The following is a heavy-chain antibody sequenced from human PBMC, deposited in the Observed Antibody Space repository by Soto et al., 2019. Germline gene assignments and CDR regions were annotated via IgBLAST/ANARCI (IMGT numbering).Heavy chain of an antibody. D-gene: IGHD5-18*01. V-gene: IGHV3-30-3*01. Sequence: QVQLVESGGGVVQPGRSLRLSCAASGFTFSSYAMHWVRQAPGKGLEWVAVISYDGSNKYYADSVKGRFTISRDNSKNTLYLQMNSLRAEDTAVYYCARDPSPPNTWIQLCWGMDVWGQGTTVTASS. CDR3: ARDPSPPNTWIQLCWGMDV. J-gene: IGHJ6*02. CDR2: ISYDGSNK. CDR1: GFTFSSYA.